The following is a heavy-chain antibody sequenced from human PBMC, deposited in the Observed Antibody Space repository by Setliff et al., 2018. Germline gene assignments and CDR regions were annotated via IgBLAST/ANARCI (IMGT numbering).Heavy chain of an antibody. CDR2: IYHSGSS. J-gene: IGHJ4*02. CDR3: TSTPRGGINITTRAGAFDS. D-gene: IGHD6-6*01. V-gene: IGHV4-39*07. Sequence: PSETLSLTCTVSGGSISSRSYYWGWIRQPPGKGLEWIGSIYHSGSSYYNPSLRSRVTISVDTSKNQFSLRLTSVTAADTAVYYCTSTPRGGINITTRAGAFDSWGQGTLVTVSS. CDR1: GGSISSRSYY.